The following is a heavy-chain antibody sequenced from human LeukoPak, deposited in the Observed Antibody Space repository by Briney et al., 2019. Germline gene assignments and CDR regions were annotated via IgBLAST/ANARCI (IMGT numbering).Heavy chain of an antibody. CDR2: IYYSGST. V-gene: IGHV4-59*01. J-gene: IGHJ4*02. Sequence: PSETLSLTCTVSGGSISSYYWSWIRQPPGKGLEWIGYIYYSGSTNYNPSLKSRVTISVDTSKNQFSLKLSSVTAADTAVYYCARGMWGWLPNFDYWGQGTLVTVSS. CDR1: GGSISSYY. CDR3: ARGMWGWLPNFDY. D-gene: IGHD5-24*01.